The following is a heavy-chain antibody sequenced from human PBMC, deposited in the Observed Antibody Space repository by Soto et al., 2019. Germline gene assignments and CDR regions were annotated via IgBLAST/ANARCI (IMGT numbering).Heavy chain of an antibody. J-gene: IGHJ4*02. CDR1: GFSLANFP. CDR2: ISPRGDNI. CDR3: AKGRQPNIGWRYYFDS. Sequence: GGSLRLSCVASGFSLANFPMNWVRQTPGKGLEWISYISPRGDNIYYAESVKGRFTISRDNVRKSLFLRMNSLRDEDAALYYCAKGRQPNIGWRYYFDSWGQGVLVTVSS. V-gene: IGHV3-48*02. D-gene: IGHD6-19*01.